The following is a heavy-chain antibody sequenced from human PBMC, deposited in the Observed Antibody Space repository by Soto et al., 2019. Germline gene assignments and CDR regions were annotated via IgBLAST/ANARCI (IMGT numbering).Heavy chain of an antibody. CDR3: ASRKSSPYFDY. CDR2: IYYSGST. J-gene: IGHJ4*02. Sequence: SETPSLTFTVSGGSISRCYYYWSWIRQPPGKGLECIGYIYYSGSTYYNPSLKSRVTISVDTSKNQFSLRLSSVTAADTAVYYCASRKSSPYFDYWGQGTLVTVSS. D-gene: IGHD3-10*01. V-gene: IGHV4-30-4*01. CDR1: GGSISRCYYY.